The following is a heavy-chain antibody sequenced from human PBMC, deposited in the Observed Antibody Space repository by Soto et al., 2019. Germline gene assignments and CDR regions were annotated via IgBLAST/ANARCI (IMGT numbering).Heavy chain of an antibody. CDR2: IYPGDSDT. CDR1: GYSFTSYW. Sequence: GESLKISCKGSGYSFTSYWIGWVRQMPGKGLEWMGIIYPGDSDTRYSPSFQGQVTISADKSISTAYLQWSSLKASDTAMYYCARRHNTSGSSPFDGAFDIWGQGTMVTVSS. CDR3: ARRHNTSGSSPFDGAFDI. V-gene: IGHV5-51*01. D-gene: IGHD1-26*01. J-gene: IGHJ3*02.